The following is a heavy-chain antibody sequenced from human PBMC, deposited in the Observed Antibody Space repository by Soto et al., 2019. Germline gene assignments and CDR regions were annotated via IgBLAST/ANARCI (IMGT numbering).Heavy chain of an antibody. Sequence: EVQLLESGGGLVQPGGSLILSCAASGFTFSSYAMSWVRQAPGKGLDWVSAISGSGDSTYYADSVKGRLTISRDNSKNTLFLQMNSLRAEDTAVYYCAKDLQWELPQVGFDYWGQGTLVTVSS. CDR1: GFTFSSYA. CDR3: AKDLQWELPQVGFDY. V-gene: IGHV3-23*01. CDR2: ISGSGDST. D-gene: IGHD1-26*01. J-gene: IGHJ4*02.